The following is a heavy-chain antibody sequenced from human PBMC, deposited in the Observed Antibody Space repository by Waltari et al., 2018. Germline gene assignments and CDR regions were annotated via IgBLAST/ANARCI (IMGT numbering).Heavy chain of an antibody. CDR2: ISYDESKK. CDR3: ARNIAAAGTGAFDI. J-gene: IGHJ3*02. D-gene: IGHD6-13*01. Sequence: QVQLVESGGGVVQPGRSLRLSCAASGFTCSSFAIHWVRQAPGKGLGWVAVISYDESKKYYADAVKGRFTISRDNSKNTLYLQMNSLRAEDTAVYYCARNIAAAGTGAFDIWGQGTMVTVSS. V-gene: IGHV3-30-3*01. CDR1: GFTCSSFA.